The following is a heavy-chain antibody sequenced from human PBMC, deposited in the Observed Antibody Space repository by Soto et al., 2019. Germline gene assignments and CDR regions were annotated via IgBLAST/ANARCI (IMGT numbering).Heavy chain of an antibody. D-gene: IGHD2-8*01. CDR2: MWPSGGT. CDR1: GVSIGSPNW. J-gene: IGHJ5*02. V-gene: IGHV4-4*02. Sequence: QVHLQESGPGLVTPSGTLSLTCAVSGVSIGSPNWWTWVRQAPGKGPEWIGEMWPSGGTTYNPSLRNRVTISVDNSKNHLSLTLTSVTAADTAIYYCARCLHCSNGGRFDPWGQGALVTVSS. CDR3: ARCLHCSNGGRFDP.